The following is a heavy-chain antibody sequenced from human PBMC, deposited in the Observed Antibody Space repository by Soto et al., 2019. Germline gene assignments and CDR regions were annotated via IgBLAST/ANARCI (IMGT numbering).Heavy chain of an antibody. V-gene: IGHV3-7*01. Sequence: DVQVVESGGGLVQSGGSLRLSCAVSGFSFSRYWMTWVRQAPGKGLEWVANIKYDGSEMQYAGSVKGRFTISRDNAKKYRDLKMNSLRAEDTAVYFCVRNSRWYNCDHWCQGTLVTVSS. CDR2: IKYDGSEM. CDR1: GFSFSRYW. CDR3: VRNSRWYNCDH. D-gene: IGHD2-15*01. J-gene: IGHJ4*02.